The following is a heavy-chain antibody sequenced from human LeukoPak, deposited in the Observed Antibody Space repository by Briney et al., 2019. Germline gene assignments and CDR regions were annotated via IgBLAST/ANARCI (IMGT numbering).Heavy chain of an antibody. J-gene: IGHJ5*02. D-gene: IGHD3-9*01. CDR2: IDPNSGAT. CDR1: GYTFTDYY. V-gene: IGHV1-2*02. CDR3: ARDPKLRYFDWLGVSDNWFDP. Sequence: GASVKVSCKASGYTFTDYYIHWVRQAPGQGLEWMAWIDPNSGATNYAQKFQGRVTMTRDTSISTAYMELSRLRSDDTAVYYCARDPKLRYFDWLGVSDNWFDPWGQGTLVTVSS.